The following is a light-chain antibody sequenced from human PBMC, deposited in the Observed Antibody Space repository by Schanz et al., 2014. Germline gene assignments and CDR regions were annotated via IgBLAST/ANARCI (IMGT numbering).Light chain of an antibody. Sequence: IVMTQSPDSLAVSLGERATINCKSSQSVLHSSNNMNYFAWYQQKPGQPPRLLIYWASTRGSGVPDRFSGSGSATDFTLTISSLQAEDVAVYFCQQYYRPPYTFGQGTKLEIK. CDR3: QQYYRPPYT. CDR1: QSVLHSSNNMNY. CDR2: WAS. V-gene: IGKV4-1*01. J-gene: IGKJ2*01.